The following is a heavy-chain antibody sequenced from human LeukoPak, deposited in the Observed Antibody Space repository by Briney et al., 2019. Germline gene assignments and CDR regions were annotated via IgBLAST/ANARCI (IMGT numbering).Heavy chain of an antibody. V-gene: IGHV3-48*04. CDR2: ISSSSSTI. D-gene: IGHD6-13*01. Sequence: PGGSLRLSCAASGFTFSSYSMNWVRQAPGKGLEWVSYISSSSSTIYYADSVKGRFTISRDNAKNSLYLQMNSLRAEDTAVYYCARDLGIIAAAGKDYWGQGTLVTVSS. CDR3: ARDLGIIAAAGKDY. J-gene: IGHJ4*02. CDR1: GFTFSSYS.